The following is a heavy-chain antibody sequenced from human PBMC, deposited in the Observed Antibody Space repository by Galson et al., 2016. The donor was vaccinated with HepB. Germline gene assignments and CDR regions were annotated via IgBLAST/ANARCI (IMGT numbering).Heavy chain of an antibody. J-gene: IGHJ3*02. Sequence: ETLSLTCTVSGGSINRSNFYWGWIRQPPGKGLGWIGSIYYSGSTYYSPSLESRVTISVDTSKNQFSLRLNSVTAADTALYYCARHGREDLWLGPATFDMWGQGTMVAVSS. V-gene: IGHV4-39*01. D-gene: IGHD6-19*01. CDR3: ARHGREDLWLGPATFDM. CDR2: IYYSGST. CDR1: GGSINRSNFY.